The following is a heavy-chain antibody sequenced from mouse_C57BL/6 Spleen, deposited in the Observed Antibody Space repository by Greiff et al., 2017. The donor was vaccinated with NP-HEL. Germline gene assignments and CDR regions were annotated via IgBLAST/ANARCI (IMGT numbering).Heavy chain of an antibody. CDR3: ARRRYDYEGYYFDY. D-gene: IGHD2-4*01. J-gene: IGHJ2*01. CDR2: INPYNGGT. Sequence: VQLQQSGPVLVKPGASVKMSCKASGYTFTDYYMNWVKQSHGKSLEWIGVINPYNGGTSYNQKFKGKATLTVDKSSSTAYMELNSLTSEDSAVYYCARRRYDYEGYYFDYWGQGTTLTVSS. V-gene: IGHV1-19*01. CDR1: GYTFTDYY.